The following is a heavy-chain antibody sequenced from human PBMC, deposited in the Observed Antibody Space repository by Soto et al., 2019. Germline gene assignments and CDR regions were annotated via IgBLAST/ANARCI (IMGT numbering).Heavy chain of an antibody. V-gene: IGHV4-34*01. CDR3: ARDYDFWSGYYRPYYYYGMDV. D-gene: IGHD3-3*01. CDR1: GGSFSCYY. J-gene: IGHJ6*02. CDR2: INHSGST. Sequence: PSETLSLTCAVYGGSFSCYYWSWIRQAPGKGLEWIGEINHSGSTNYNPSLKSRVTISVDTSKNQFSLKLSSVTAADTAVYYCARDYDFWSGYYRPYYYYGMDVWGQGTTVTVS.